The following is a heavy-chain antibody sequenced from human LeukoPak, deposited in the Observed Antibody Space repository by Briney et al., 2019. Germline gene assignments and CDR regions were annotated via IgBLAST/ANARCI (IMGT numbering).Heavy chain of an antibody. J-gene: IGHJ4*02. Sequence: GRSLRLSCAASGFTFSSYAMHWVRQAPGKGLEWVAVIPYDGSNKYYADSVKGRFTISRDNSKNTLYLQMNSLRAEDTAVYYCARADYDYVWGSYRLFDYWGQGTLVTVSS. CDR1: GFTFSSYA. D-gene: IGHD3-16*02. CDR3: ARADYDYVWGSYRLFDY. V-gene: IGHV3-30-3*01. CDR2: IPYDGSNK.